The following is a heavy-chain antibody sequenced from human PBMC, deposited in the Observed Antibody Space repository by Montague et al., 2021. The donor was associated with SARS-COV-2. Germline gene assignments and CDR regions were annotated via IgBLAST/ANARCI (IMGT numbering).Heavy chain of an antibody. V-gene: IGHV4-39*01. Sequence: SETLSLTCTVSGGSISGSSYYWGWIRQPPGKGLEWIGSIYYSGSTYYNPSLKSRVTISVDTSKNQFSLKLSSVTTADTAVYYCARHETNRITIFGVVIYNGWSDPWGQGTLVTVSS. J-gene: IGHJ5*02. CDR2: IYYSGST. CDR1: GGSISGSSYY. D-gene: IGHD3-3*01. CDR3: ARHETNRITIFGVVIYNGWSDP.